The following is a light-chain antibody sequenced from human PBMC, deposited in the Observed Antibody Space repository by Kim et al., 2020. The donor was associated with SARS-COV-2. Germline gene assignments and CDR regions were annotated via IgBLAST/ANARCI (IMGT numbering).Light chain of an antibody. V-gene: IGKV1-33*01. CDR3: QQYDNLLT. J-gene: IGKJ4*01. CDR2: DAY. CDR1: KDISNY. Sequence: SASVGDRVLSTWQASKDISNYLKWYQQKPGKAPKLLIYDAYNLETGVPSRFRGSGSVTDFTFTISSLQPEDIATYYCQQYDNLLTFGGGTKVDIK.